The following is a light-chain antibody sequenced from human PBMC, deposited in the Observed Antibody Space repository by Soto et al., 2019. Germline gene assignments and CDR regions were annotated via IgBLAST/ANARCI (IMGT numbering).Light chain of an antibody. CDR3: QQYNNWPPT. Sequence: MAMTHSPATVPVSPPARPPLSCRASQSVSSNLAWYQQKPGQAPRLLIYGASTRATGIPARFSGSGSGTEFTLTISSLQSEDFAVYYCQQYNNWPPTFGQGTRLEIK. CDR1: QSVSSN. J-gene: IGKJ1*01. V-gene: IGKV3-15*01. CDR2: GAS.